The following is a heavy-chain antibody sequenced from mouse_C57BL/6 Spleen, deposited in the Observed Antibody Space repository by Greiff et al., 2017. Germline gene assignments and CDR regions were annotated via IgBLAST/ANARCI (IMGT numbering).Heavy chain of an antibody. Sequence: VHLVESGAELVRPGASVTLSCTASGYTFTDYEMHWVKQTPVHGLEWIGAIDPETGGTAYNQKFQGKAILTADKSSSTAYMELRSLTSEDSAVYYGTSTYDGYLYYAMDDWGQGTSVTVSS. V-gene: IGHV1-15*01. CDR3: TSTYDGYLYYAMDD. CDR2: IDPETGGT. CDR1: GYTFTDYE. J-gene: IGHJ4*01. D-gene: IGHD2-3*01.